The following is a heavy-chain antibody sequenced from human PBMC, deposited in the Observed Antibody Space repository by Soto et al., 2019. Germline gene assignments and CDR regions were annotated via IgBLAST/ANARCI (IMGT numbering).Heavy chain of an antibody. V-gene: IGHV1-69*13. CDR2: IIPIFGTA. CDR1: GGTFSSYA. Sequence: VASVKVSCKASGGTFSSYAISWVRQAPGQGLEWMGGIIPIFGTANYAQKFQGRVTITADESTSTAYTELSSLRSEDTAVYYCASSYGSGSYFYYYYGMDVWGQGTTVTVSS. J-gene: IGHJ6*02. D-gene: IGHD3-10*01. CDR3: ASSYGSGSYFYYYYGMDV.